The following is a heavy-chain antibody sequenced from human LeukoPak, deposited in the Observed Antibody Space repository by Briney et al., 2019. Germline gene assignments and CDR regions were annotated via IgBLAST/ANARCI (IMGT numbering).Heavy chain of an antibody. CDR3: ARVAARLANWFDP. CDR2: IYYSGST. CDR1: GGSISSYY. V-gene: IGHV4-59*01. Sequence: SETLSLTCTVSGGSISSYYWSWIRQPPGKGLEWIGYIYYSGSTNYNPSLKSRATISVDTSKNQFSLKLSSVTAADTAVYYCARVAARLANWFDPWGQGTLVTVSS. D-gene: IGHD6-6*01. J-gene: IGHJ5*02.